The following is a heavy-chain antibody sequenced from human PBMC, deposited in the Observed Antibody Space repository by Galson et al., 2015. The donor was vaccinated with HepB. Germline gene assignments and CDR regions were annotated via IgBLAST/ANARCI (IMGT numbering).Heavy chain of an antibody. CDR2: INPRGGDT. D-gene: IGHD2-2*01. CDR1: GYNFIKYY. J-gene: IGHJ6*02. CDR3: ARGGGYCSSTSCYGDYYYGLDV. Sequence: SVKVSCKASGYNFIKYYMFWVRQAPGQGLEWMGVINPRGGDTTYAQKFQDRVTLTRDTSTGTDYMELSSLRSDDTAVYYCARGGGYCSSTSCYGDYYYGLDVWGQGTTVTVFS. V-gene: IGHV1-46*01.